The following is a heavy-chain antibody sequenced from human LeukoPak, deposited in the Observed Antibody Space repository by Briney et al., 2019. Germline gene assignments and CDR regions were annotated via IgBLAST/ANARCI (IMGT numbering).Heavy chain of an antibody. V-gene: IGHV3-21*01. Sequence: PGGSLRLSCAASGFTFSSYSMNWVRQAPGKGLEWVSSISSSSSYIYYADSVKGRFTISRDNAKNSLYLQMNSLRAEDTAVYYCASGKLNKYSYGLGRSYYMDVWGRGTTVTVSS. CDR3: ASGKLNKYSYGLGRSYYMDV. J-gene: IGHJ6*03. CDR1: GFTFSSYS. D-gene: IGHD5-18*01. CDR2: ISSSSSYI.